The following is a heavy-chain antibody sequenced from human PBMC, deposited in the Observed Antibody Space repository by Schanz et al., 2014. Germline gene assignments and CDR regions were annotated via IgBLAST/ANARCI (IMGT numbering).Heavy chain of an antibody. CDR3: ARDRRFFDRDDLYYFDS. J-gene: IGHJ4*02. CDR2: ISVYNHNK. V-gene: IGHV1-18*01. CDR1: GYIFINSG. D-gene: IGHD3-3*01. Sequence: QIQLVQSGPEVKKPGATVKVSCKASGYIFINSGISWVRQAPGQGLEWMGWISVYNHNKEYDQKFQGRGAMTTDAYSSTAYIALTDLRSDDTAVYYCARDRRFFDRDDLYYFDSWGQGTLVTVSS.